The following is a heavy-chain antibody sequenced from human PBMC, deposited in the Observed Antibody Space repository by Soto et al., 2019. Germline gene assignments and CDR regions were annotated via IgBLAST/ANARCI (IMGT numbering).Heavy chain of an antibody. CDR1: GGSISSYY. CDR3: ARGIRATRGWFDP. D-gene: IGHD5-12*01. CDR2: IYYSGST. Sequence: PSETLSLTCTVSGGSISSYYWSWIRQPPGKGLEWIGYIYYSGSTNYNPSLKSRVTISVDTSKNQFSLKLSSVTAADTAVYYCARGIRATRGWFDPWGQGTLVTVSS. J-gene: IGHJ5*02. V-gene: IGHV4-59*01.